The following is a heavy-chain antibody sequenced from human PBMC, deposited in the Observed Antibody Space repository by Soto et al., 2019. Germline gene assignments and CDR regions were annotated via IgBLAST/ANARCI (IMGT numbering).Heavy chain of an antibody. J-gene: IGHJ6*02. CDR1: GYTFTSYD. V-gene: IGHV1-8*01. D-gene: IGHD3-9*01. CDR2: MNPNSGNT. Sequence: ASVKVSCKVSGYTFTSYDINWVRQATGQGLEWMGWMNPNSGNTGYAQKFQGRVTMTRNTSISTAYMELSSLRSEDTAVYYCASALRYFDWLFXGGRLGLNYYYYYGMDVWGQGTTVTVSS. CDR3: ASALRYFDWLFXGGRLGLNYYYYYGMDV.